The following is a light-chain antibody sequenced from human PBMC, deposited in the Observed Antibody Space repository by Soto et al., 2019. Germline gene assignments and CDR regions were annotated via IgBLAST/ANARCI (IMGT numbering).Light chain of an antibody. CDR1: QSVMNN. CDR3: QQRSNWPPNT. CDR2: DAS. J-gene: IGKJ5*01. Sequence: EIVMTQSPATLSVSPGERVTLSCRASQSVMNNLAWYQHKPGQAPRLLIYDASNRATGIPARFSGSGSGTDFTLTISSLEPEDFAVYYCQQRSNWPPNTFGQGTRLEIK. V-gene: IGKV3-11*01.